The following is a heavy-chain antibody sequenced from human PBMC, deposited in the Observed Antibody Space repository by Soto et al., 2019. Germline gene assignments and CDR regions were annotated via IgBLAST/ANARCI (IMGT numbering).Heavy chain of an antibody. D-gene: IGHD4-17*01. J-gene: IGHJ6*02. CDR2: ISFDGTKK. CDR1: GFTFNIYA. CDR3: AREDDYGYRYINYGLDV. V-gene: IGHV3-30-3*01. Sequence: GGSLRLSCAASGFTFNIYALHWGRQAPGKGLEWVAVISFDGTKKYYSDSVKGRFTISRDNLKNTLYLQMNNLRVEDAALYFCAREDDYGYRYINYGLDVWGQGTTVTVSS.